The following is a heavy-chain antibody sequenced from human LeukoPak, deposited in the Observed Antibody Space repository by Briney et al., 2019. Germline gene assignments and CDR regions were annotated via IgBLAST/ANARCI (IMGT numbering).Heavy chain of an antibody. J-gene: IGHJ4*02. Sequence: PSETLSLTCTVSGGSISSGDYFWSWIRQHPGKGLEWIGYIYYSGSTYYNPSLKSRVTISVDTSKNQFSLKLSSVTAADTAVYYCTRDGPRSSGYPDNWGQGTLVTVSS. V-gene: IGHV4-31*03. D-gene: IGHD3-22*01. CDR1: GGSISSGDYF. CDR3: TRDGPRSSGYPDN. CDR2: IYYSGST.